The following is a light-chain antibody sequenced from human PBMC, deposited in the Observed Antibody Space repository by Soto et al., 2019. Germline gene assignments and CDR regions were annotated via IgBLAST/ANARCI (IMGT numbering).Light chain of an antibody. Sequence: DIPMTQYPATLSASVGDRVTITCRAGQSINSWLAWYQQKSGTAPKLLIYEASTLEDGVPSRFSGSGSGTEFTLTISGLQPDDFATYYCQHYNSYPYAFGPGTKLQIK. CDR3: QHYNSYPYA. CDR2: EAS. CDR1: QSINSW. V-gene: IGKV1-5*01. J-gene: IGKJ2*01.